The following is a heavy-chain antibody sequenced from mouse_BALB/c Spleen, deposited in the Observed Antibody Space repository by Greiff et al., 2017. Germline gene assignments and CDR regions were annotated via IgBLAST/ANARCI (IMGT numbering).Heavy chain of an antibody. CDR1: GYTFTSYV. D-gene: IGHD3-3*01. CDR2: INPYNDGT. Sequence: EVQLQQSGPELVKPGASVKMSCKASGYTFTSYVMHWVKQKPGQGLEWIGYINPYNDGTKYNEKFKGKATLTSDKSSSTAYMELSSLTSEDSAVYYCARLKDEGSSWFAYWGQGTLVTVSA. CDR3: ARLKDEGSSWFAY. V-gene: IGHV1-14*01. J-gene: IGHJ3*01.